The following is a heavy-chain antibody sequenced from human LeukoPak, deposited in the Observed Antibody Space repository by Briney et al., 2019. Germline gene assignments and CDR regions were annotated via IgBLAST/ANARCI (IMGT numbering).Heavy chain of an antibody. Sequence: GGSLRLSCAASGFTFSSYEMNWVRQAPGKGLEWVSYISSSGSTIYYADSVKGRFTISRDNAKNSLYLQMNSLRAEDTAVYYCERAVWFGEFPAPDYWGQGTLVTVSS. V-gene: IGHV3-48*03. D-gene: IGHD3-10*01. J-gene: IGHJ4*02. CDR3: ERAVWFGEFPAPDY. CDR2: ISSSGSTI. CDR1: GFTFSSYE.